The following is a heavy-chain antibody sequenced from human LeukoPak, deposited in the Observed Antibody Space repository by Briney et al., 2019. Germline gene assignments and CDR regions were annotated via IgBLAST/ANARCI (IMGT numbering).Heavy chain of an antibody. CDR1: GFTFSNPG. J-gene: IGHJ4*02. Sequence: GGSLRLSCAASGFTFSNPGMSWVRQAPGKGLEWVANINQDGSEKNCVDSVKGRFTISRDNAKNSLYLQMNSLRAEDTAVYYCANNRASLDYWGQGTLVTVSS. V-gene: IGHV3-7*02. D-gene: IGHD2/OR15-2a*01. CDR2: INQDGSEK. CDR3: ANNRASLDY.